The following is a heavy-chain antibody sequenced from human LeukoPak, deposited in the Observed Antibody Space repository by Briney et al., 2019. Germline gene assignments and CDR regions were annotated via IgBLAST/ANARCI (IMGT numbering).Heavy chain of an antibody. CDR3: ARGRTNFDY. CDR2: IYYSGST. D-gene: IGHD1-7*01. J-gene: IGHJ4*02. Sequence: SETLSLTCTVSGGSISSGDYYWSWIRQPPGKGLEWIGYIYYSGSTYYNPSLKSRVTISVDTSKNQFSLKLSSMTAADTAVYFCARGRTNFDYWGQGTLVTVSS. CDR1: GGSISSGDYY. V-gene: IGHV4-30-4*08.